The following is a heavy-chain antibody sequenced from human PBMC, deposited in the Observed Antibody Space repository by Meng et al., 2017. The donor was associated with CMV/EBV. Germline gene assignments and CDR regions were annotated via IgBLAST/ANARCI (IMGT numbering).Heavy chain of an antibody. J-gene: IGHJ6*02. D-gene: IGHD5-18*01. V-gene: IGHV3-53*01. CDR1: GFTFNTYG. CDR2: IYSGGST. CDR3: ARGVDTAPLGMDI. Sequence: GGSLRLSCAASGFTFNTYGMNWVRQAPGKGLEWVSVIYSGGSTYYADSVKGRFTISRDNSKNTVYLQMNSLRAEDTAVFYCARGVDTAPLGMDIWGQGTTVTVSS.